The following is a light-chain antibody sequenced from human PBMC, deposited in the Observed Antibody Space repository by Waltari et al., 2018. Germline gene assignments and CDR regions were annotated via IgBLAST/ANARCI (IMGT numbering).Light chain of an antibody. CDR2: WAS. Sequence: DIVMTQSPDSLAVSLGERATIYCKSSQSVLYSSNNKNYLAWYQQKPGQPPKLLIYWASTREPGVPDRFSGSGSGTDFTLTISSLQAEDVAVYYCQQYYSTPPYTFGQGTKLEIK. CDR1: QSVLYSSNNKNY. J-gene: IGKJ2*01. CDR3: QQYYSTPPYT. V-gene: IGKV4-1*01.